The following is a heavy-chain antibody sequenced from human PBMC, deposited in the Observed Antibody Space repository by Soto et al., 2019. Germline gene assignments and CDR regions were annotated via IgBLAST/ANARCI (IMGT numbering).Heavy chain of an antibody. V-gene: IGHV3-64*01. CDR1: EFIFNKYA. CDR3: ARGVPLDY. CDR2: ISSDGGST. J-gene: IGHJ4*02. Sequence: EVQLVESGGGVVQPGGSLRLSCAASEFIFNKYAMHWVRQAPGKGLEYVSSISSDGGSTYYANSVKDRFTISRDTSKNTLYLQMGSLRAEDMAVYFCARGVPLDYWGQGTLVTVSS.